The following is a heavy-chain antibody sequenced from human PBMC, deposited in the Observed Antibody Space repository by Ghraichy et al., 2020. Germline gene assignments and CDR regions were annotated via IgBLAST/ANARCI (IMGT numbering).Heavy chain of an antibody. CDR3: AKGGSRDNDGYYLDYMGD. V-gene: IGHV3-23*01. D-gene: IGHD3-16*01. Sequence: GGSLRLSCAASGFTFNYFGMSWVRQAPGKGPEWVSSISGGGVSSHYSNSARGRFTISRDNSRNALYLQMNSLRAEDTAIYYCAKGGSRDNDGYYLDYMGDWGKGTTVTVSS. CDR1: GFTFNYFG. J-gene: IGHJ6*03. CDR2: ISGGGVSS.